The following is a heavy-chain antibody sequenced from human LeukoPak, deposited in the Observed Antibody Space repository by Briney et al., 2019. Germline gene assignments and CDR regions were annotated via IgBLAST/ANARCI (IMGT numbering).Heavy chain of an antibody. D-gene: IGHD4-17*01. Sequence: GGSLRLSCAASGFTFSSYAMHWVRQAPGKGLEWVAVISYDGSNKYYADSVKGRFTISRDNAKNTLYLQMNSLRAEDTAVYYCAIADYGDYEGGFDYWGQGTLVTVSS. CDR3: AIADYGDYEGGFDY. J-gene: IGHJ4*02. V-gene: IGHV3-30-3*01. CDR1: GFTFSSYA. CDR2: ISYDGSNK.